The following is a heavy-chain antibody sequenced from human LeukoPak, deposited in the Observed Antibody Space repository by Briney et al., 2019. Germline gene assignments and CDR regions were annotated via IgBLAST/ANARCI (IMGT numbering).Heavy chain of an antibody. Sequence: GGSLRLSCAASGFTFSSYDMHWVRQATGKGLEWVSSIGKAGDTYYAGSVKGRFTISRENAKNSLYLQMNSLTAGDTGVYFCSRVGTSGWPNYFDSWGQGTLVTVSS. CDR2: IGKAGDT. J-gene: IGHJ4*02. CDR3: SRVGTSGWPNYFDS. D-gene: IGHD6-19*01. V-gene: IGHV3-13*04. CDR1: GFTFSSYD.